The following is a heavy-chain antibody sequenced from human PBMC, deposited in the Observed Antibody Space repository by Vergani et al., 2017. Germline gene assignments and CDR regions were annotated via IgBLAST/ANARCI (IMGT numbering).Heavy chain of an antibody. CDR2: IIPIFGTA. CDR3: ARGSYNSGWHAFDY. CDR1: GGTFSSYA. Sequence: QVQLVQSGAEVKKPGSSVKVSCKASGGTFSSYAISWVRQAPGQGLEWMGGIIPIFGTANYAQKFQGRVTITADESTSTAYMERSSLRSEDTAVYYCARGSYNSGWHAFDYWGQGTLVTVSS. V-gene: IGHV1-69*01. D-gene: IGHD6-19*01. J-gene: IGHJ4*02.